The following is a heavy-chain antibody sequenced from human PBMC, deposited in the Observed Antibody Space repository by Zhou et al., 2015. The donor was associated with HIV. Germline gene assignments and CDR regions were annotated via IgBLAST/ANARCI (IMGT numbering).Heavy chain of an antibody. CDR2: IIPIFGTA. D-gene: IGHD3-22*01. CDR3: ARGYYYDSSGYYLGGPFQH. Sequence: QVQLVQSGAEVKKPGSSVKVSCKASGGTFSSYAISWVRQAPGQGLEWMGGIIPIFGTANYAQKFQGRVTITADESTSTAYMELSSLRSDDTAVYYCARGYYYDSSGYYLGGPFQHWGQGTLVTVSS. V-gene: IGHV1-69*01. CDR1: GGTFSSYA. J-gene: IGHJ1*01.